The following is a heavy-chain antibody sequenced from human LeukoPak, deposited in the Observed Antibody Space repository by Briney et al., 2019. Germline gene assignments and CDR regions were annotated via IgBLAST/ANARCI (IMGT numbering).Heavy chain of an antibody. V-gene: IGHV3-7*01. CDR2: IKQDGSEK. D-gene: IGHD5-24*01. Sequence: GGSLRLSCAASGFTFSSYWMSWVRQAPGKGLEWVANIKQDGSEKYHVDSVKGRFTISRDNAKNSLFLQMNSLRAEDTAVYYCARKESAYYYYAMDVWGQGTTVTVSS. CDR3: ARKESAYYYYAMDV. CDR1: GFTFSSYW. J-gene: IGHJ6*02.